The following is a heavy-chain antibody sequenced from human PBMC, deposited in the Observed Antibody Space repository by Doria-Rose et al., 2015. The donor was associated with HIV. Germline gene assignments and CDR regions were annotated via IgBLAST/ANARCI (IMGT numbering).Heavy chain of an antibody. D-gene: IGHD6-13*01. V-gene: IGHV2-26*01. CDR3: ARIKSSRWYHKYYFDF. Sequence: QVQLVESGPVLVKPTETLTLTCTVSGVSLSSPGMGVSWIRQPPGKALEWLANIFSDDGRSYKTSLKSRLTISSGTSKSQVVLTMTDMDPVDTATYYCARIKSSRWYHKYYFDFWGQGTLVIVSA. CDR2: IFSDDGR. CDR1: GVSLSSPGMG. J-gene: IGHJ4*02.